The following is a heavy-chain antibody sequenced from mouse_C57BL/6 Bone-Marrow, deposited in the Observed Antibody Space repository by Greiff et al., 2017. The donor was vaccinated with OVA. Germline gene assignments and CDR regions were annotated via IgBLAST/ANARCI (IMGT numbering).Heavy chain of an antibody. CDR2: IDPNSGGT. D-gene: IGHD4-1*01. J-gene: IGHJ4*01. Sequence: VKLQQPGAELVKPGASVKLSCKASGYTFTSYWMHWVKQRPGRGLEWIGRIDPNSGGTKYNEKFKSKATLTVDKPSSTAYMQLSSLTSEDSAVYYCARLWDDYAMDYWGQGTSVTVSS. CDR3: ARLWDDYAMDY. CDR1: GYTFTSYW. V-gene: IGHV1-72*01.